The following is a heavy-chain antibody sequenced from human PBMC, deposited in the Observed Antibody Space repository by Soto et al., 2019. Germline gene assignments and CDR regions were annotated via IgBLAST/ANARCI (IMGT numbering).Heavy chain of an antibody. CDR2: IWYDGSNK. CDR1: GFTFSSYG. V-gene: IGHV3-33*01. Sequence: QVQLVESGGGVVQPGRSLRLSCAASGFTFSSYGMHWVRQAPGKGLEWVAVIWYDGSNKYYADSVKGRFTISRDNSKNMLYLQMNSLRAEDTAVYYCARDNWDGVVIRRYFDYWGQGTLVTVSS. D-gene: IGHD3-3*01. J-gene: IGHJ4*02. CDR3: ARDNWDGVVIRRYFDY.